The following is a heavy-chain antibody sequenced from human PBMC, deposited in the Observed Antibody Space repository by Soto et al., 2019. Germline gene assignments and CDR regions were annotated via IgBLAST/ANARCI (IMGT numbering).Heavy chain of an antibody. D-gene: IGHD3-3*01. CDR2: INPSGGST. Sequence: ASVKVSCKASGYTFTSYYMHWVRQAPGQGLEWMGRINPSGGSTSYAQKFQGRVTMTRDTSTSTVYMELSSLRSEDTAVYYCARDPFGYDFWSGYYAWFDPWGQGTLVTVSS. J-gene: IGHJ5*02. V-gene: IGHV1-46*01. CDR3: ARDPFGYDFWSGYYAWFDP. CDR1: GYTFTSYY.